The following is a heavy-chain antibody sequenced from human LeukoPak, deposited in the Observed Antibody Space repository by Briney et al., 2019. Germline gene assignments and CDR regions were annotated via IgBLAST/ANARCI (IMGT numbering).Heavy chain of an antibody. V-gene: IGHV1-8*01. CDR2: VNPKSGYT. CDR1: GYTFTNYD. CDR3: ARVDGSADY. Sequence: ASVKVSCKASGYTFTNYDINWVRQATGQGLEWMGWVNPKSGYTGYAQKFQGRVTISRDTSISTAYMELSSLRSEDTAVYYCARVDGSADYRGQGTLVTVSS. D-gene: IGHD1-26*01. J-gene: IGHJ4*02.